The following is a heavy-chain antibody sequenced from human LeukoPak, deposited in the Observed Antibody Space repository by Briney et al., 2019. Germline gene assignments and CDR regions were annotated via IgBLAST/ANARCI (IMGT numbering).Heavy chain of an antibody. CDR2: IYYSGST. J-gene: IGHJ3*02. Sequence: PSETLSLTCTVSGGSISSYYWSWIRQPPGKGLEWIGYIYYSGSTNCNPSLKSRVTISVDTSKNQFSLKLSSVTAADTAVYYCAREASSSWYPPAFDIWGQGTMVTVSS. CDR1: GGSISSYY. V-gene: IGHV4-59*01. D-gene: IGHD6-13*01. CDR3: AREASSSWYPPAFDI.